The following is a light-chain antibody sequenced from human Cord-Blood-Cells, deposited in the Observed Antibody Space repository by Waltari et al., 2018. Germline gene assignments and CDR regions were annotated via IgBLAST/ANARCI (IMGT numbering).Light chain of an antibody. CDR1: ESVSSY. Sequence: ESVLTRSPANVSLTPGERATRSCRASESVSSYSAWYTQKPSQAPRHLNYDASNRATCIPARFRGSRSGTDFALAISSIVPEDFAVYYCQRRSNWSPTFGGGIQVAL. CDR3: QRRSNWSPT. J-gene: IGKJ4*01. V-gene: IGKV3-11*01. CDR2: DAS.